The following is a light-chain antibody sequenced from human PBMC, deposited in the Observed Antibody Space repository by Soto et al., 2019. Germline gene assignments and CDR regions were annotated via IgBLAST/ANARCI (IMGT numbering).Light chain of an antibody. Sequence: QSALTQPASVSGSPGQSITISCTGTSSDIGYYDYVSWYQHHSGKAPKLIIYEVNNRPSGVSNRSSGSKSVNTASLTISGLQAGDEADYYCSSHSSSSAYYVFGPGTKVPVL. CDR1: SSDIGYYDY. V-gene: IGLV2-14*01. CDR2: EVN. J-gene: IGLJ1*01. CDR3: SSHSSSSAYYV.